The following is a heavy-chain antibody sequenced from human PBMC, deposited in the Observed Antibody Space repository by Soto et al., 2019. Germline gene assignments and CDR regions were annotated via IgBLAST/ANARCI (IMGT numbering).Heavy chain of an antibody. CDR3: ARARMEVTTVRFYYYGLDV. CDR1: GGSFSGYY. D-gene: IGHD4-17*01. CDR2: IDHSGST. Sequence: QVQLQQWGAGLLKPSETLSLTCAVYGGSFSGYYWTWIRQPTGKGLEWIGEIDHSGSTNYNTSLKSRVSLSVDTSNNQYTLKLTYVTAADTAVYFWARARMEVTTVRFYYYGLDVWGQGTTVTV. J-gene: IGHJ6*02. V-gene: IGHV4-34*01.